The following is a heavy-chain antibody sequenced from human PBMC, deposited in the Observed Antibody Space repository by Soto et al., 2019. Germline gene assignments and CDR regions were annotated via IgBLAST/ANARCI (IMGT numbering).Heavy chain of an antibody. J-gene: IGHJ4*02. CDR2: IYYSGRT. D-gene: IGHD2-21*02. Sequence: TLSLTCIVSGESISSSSYYWGWIRQPPGKGLEWIGSIYYSGRTYYNPSFKSRVTISIDTSKNQFSLKLSSVTATDTAVYYCARQRTPGVTQAYFDHWGQGALVAVS. CDR3: ARQRTPGVTQAYFDH. CDR1: GESISSSSYY. V-gene: IGHV4-39*01.